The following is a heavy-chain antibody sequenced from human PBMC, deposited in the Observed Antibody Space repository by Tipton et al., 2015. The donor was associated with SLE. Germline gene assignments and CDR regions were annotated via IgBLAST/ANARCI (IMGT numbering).Heavy chain of an antibody. V-gene: IGHV4-39*07. D-gene: IGHD2-15*01. Sequence: LRLSCTVSGGSISSSSYYWGWIRQPPGKGLEWIGSIYYSGSTNYNPSLKSRVTISVDTSKNQFSLKLSSVTAADTAVYYCASADRVAFDIWGQGTMVTVSS. J-gene: IGHJ3*02. CDR1: GGSISSSSYY. CDR2: IYYSGST. CDR3: ASADRVAFDI.